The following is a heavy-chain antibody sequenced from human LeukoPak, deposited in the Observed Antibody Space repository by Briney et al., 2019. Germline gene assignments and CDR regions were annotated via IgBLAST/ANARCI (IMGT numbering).Heavy chain of an antibody. Sequence: SETLSLTCTVSGGSISSYYWSWIRQPPGKGLEWIGYIYYSGSTNFNPSLKSRVTISVDTSKNQFSLKLSSVTAADTAVYYCARAAYYYDSSGSIYYFDYWGQGTLVTVSS. CDR3: ARAAYYYDSSGSIYYFDY. V-gene: IGHV4-59*01. CDR1: GGSISSYY. D-gene: IGHD3-22*01. CDR2: IYYSGST. J-gene: IGHJ4*02.